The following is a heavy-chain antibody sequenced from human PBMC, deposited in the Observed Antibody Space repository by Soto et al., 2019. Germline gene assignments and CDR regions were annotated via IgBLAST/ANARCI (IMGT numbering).Heavy chain of an antibody. CDR2: ITNSGSA. CDR3: AKVLRDGLRTFDY. D-gene: IGHD4-17*01. J-gene: IGHJ4*02. Sequence: GGSLRLSCAASGFTFSTYAMSWVRQAPGKGLEWVSAITNSGSAYYADSVKGRFTISRDTSKNTLYLQMNSLRADDTAVYFCAKVLRDGLRTFDYLGQGTLVTVPS. V-gene: IGHV3-23*01. CDR1: GFTFSTYA.